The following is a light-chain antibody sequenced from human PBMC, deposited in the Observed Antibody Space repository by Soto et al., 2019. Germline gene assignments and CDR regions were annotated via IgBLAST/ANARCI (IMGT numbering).Light chain of an antibody. CDR1: QSVSSSY. Sequence: EIVLTQSPGTLSLSPGERATLSCRASQSVSSSYLAWYQQKPGQAPRLLIYGASSRATGIPDRFSGSGSGTDFPLTISRLEPEDCAVSYCQQYGSSPPYTFGQGTKLEIK. V-gene: IGKV3-20*01. CDR2: GAS. J-gene: IGKJ2*01. CDR3: QQYGSSPPYT.